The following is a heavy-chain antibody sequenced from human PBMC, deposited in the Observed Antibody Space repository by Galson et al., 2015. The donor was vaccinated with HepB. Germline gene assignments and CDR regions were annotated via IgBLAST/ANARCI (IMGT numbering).Heavy chain of an antibody. J-gene: IGHJ4*02. Sequence: SLRLSCAASGFTFSRFGMFWVRQAPGKGLEWVSVMSGDGSKKHYADSVKGRFTISRDNSKNTLYLQMNSLRGEDTAVYYCAKEDGVSRALDYWGQGTLVTVSS. V-gene: IGHV3-30*18. D-gene: IGHD2-8*01. CDR3: AKEDGVSRALDY. CDR2: MSGDGSKK. CDR1: GFTFSRFG.